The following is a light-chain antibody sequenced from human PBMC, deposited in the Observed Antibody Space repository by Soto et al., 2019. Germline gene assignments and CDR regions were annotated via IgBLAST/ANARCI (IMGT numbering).Light chain of an antibody. CDR2: DVS. CDR3: SSYTSSGTYV. V-gene: IGLV2-14*01. Sequence: QSALTQPASVSGSPGQSITISCTGTSSDVGGYEFVSWYQQHPDNAPKLIIYDVSDRPSGESSRFSGSKSANTASLTISGLQAEDEADYYCSSYTSSGTYVSGTGTKVTVL. J-gene: IGLJ1*01. CDR1: SSDVGGYEF.